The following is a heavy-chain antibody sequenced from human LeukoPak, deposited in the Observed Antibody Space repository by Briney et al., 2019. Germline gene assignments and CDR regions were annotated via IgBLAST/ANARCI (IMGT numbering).Heavy chain of an antibody. CDR1: GFIFSNYA. D-gene: IGHD6-13*01. CDR2: ISGNGGST. J-gene: IGHJ1*01. V-gene: IGHV3-23*01. Sequence: GGSLRLSCVASGFIFSNYAMSWVRQAPGKGLEWVSGISGNGGSTSYADSVKGRFTISRDNSKNTLYLQMNSLRAEDTAVYYCAKDRLSSSWTGDGSRYFQHWGQGTLVTVSS. CDR3: AKDRLSSSWTGDGSRYFQH.